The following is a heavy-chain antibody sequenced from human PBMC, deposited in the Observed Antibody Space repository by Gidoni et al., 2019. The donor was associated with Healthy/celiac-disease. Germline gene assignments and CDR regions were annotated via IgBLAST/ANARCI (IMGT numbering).Heavy chain of an antibody. CDR3: ARGTGYYDSSGYQTNDAFDI. CDR1: GFTFSSYW. V-gene: IGHV3-7*03. CDR2: IKQDGSEK. Sequence: EVQLVESEGGLVQPGGSLRLSCAASGFTFSSYWMSWVRQAPGKGLEWVANIKQDGSEKYYVDSVKGRFTISRDNAKNSLYLQMNSLRAEDTAVYYCARGTGYYDSSGYQTNDAFDIWGQGTMVTVSS. J-gene: IGHJ3*02. D-gene: IGHD3-22*01.